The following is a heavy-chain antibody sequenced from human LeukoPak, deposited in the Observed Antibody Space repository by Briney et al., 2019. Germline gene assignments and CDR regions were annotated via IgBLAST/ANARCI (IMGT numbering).Heavy chain of an antibody. CDR2: IYYSGST. CDR3: ARGAYGDPTSFDY. V-gene: IGHV4-59*01. CDR1: GGSISSYY. Sequence: TSETLSLTCTVSGGSISSYYWSWIRQPPGKGLEWIGYIYYSGSTNYNPSLKSRVTISVDTSKNQFSLKLSSVTAADTAVYYCARGAYGDPTSFDYWGQGTLVTVSS. D-gene: IGHD4-17*01. J-gene: IGHJ4*02.